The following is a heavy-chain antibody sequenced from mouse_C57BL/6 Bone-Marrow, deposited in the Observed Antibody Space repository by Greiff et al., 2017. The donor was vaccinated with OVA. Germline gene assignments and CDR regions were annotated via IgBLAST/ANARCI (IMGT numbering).Heavy chain of an antibody. V-gene: IGHV5-2*01. J-gene: IGHJ1*03. D-gene: IGHD2-1*01. Sequence: EVTLMESGGGLVQPGESLKLSCESNEYEFPSPDMSWVRKTPEKRLELVAAINSDGGSTYYPDTMERRFIISRDNTKKTLYLQMSRLRSEDTALYYCARNGNYEGWYFDVWGTGTTVTVSS. CDR1: EYEFPSPD. CDR3: ARNGNYEGWYFDV. CDR2: INSDGGST.